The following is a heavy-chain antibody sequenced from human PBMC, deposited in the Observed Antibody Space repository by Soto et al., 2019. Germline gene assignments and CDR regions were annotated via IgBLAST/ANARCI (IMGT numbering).Heavy chain of an antibody. Sequence: QVQLQESGPGLVKPSETLSLTCTVSGGPITPYYWSWIRKPPGKRLEWIGYISSSGFTNYNPSLNSRVTISVDTSKNQFSLKLSSVTAADTAVYYCVRDCYSSSCFDLWGQGTLVTVSS. V-gene: IGHV4-59*01. CDR3: VRDCYSSSCFDL. CDR2: ISSSGFT. D-gene: IGHD6-13*01. J-gene: IGHJ4*02. CDR1: GGPITPYY.